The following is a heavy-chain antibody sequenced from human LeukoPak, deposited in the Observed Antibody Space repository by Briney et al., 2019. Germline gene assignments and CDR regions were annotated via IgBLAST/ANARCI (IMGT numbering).Heavy chain of an antibody. CDR2: IIPIFGTA. Sequence: GASVKVSCKASGGTFSSYAISWVRQAPGQGLEWMAGIIPIFGTANYAQKFQGRVTITTDESTSTAYMELSSLRSEDTAVYYCARVKRVAAAAQTTYNWFDPWGQGTLVTVSS. V-gene: IGHV1-69*05. J-gene: IGHJ5*02. CDR1: GGTFSSYA. D-gene: IGHD6-13*01. CDR3: ARVKRVAAAAQTTYNWFDP.